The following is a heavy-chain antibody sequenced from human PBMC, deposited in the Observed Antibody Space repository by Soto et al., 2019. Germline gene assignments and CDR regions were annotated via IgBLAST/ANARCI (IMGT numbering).Heavy chain of an antibody. D-gene: IGHD3-9*01. V-gene: IGHV1-46*01. Sequence: GASVKVSCKASGYTFTSYYMHWVRQAPGQGLEWMGIINPSGGSTSYAQKFQGRVTMTRDTSTSTVYMELSSLRSEDTAVYYCAREYYDILTGLGWFDPWGQGTLVTVSS. CDR1: GYTFTSYY. CDR3: AREYYDILTGLGWFDP. CDR2: INPSGGST. J-gene: IGHJ5*02.